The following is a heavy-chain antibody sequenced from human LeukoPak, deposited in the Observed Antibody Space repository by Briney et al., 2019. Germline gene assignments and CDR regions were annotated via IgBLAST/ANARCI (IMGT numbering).Heavy chain of an antibody. Sequence: GGSLRLSRAASGFTFSSYGMSWVRQAPGKGLEWVSAISGSGGSTYYADSVKGRFTISRDNSKNTLYLQMNSLRAEDTAVYYCAKDPVLRYFDWLLSAFDYWGQGTLVTVSS. CDR2: ISGSGGST. CDR1: GFTFSSYG. J-gene: IGHJ4*02. V-gene: IGHV3-23*01. CDR3: AKDPVLRYFDWLLSAFDY. D-gene: IGHD3-9*01.